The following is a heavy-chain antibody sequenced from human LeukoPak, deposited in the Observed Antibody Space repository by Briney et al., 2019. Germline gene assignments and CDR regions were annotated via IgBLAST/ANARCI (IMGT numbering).Heavy chain of an antibody. J-gene: IGHJ6*04. CDR2: IWYDGSNK. CDR1: GFTFSSYG. D-gene: IGHD6-25*01. Sequence: PGGSLRLSCAAAGFTFSSYGMHWARQAPGKGLEWVAFIWYDGSNKYYADSGKGRFTISRDNSKNTLYLQMNSLRAEDTAVYSCARDPYSSGRGYYGMDVWGKGTTVTVSS. V-gene: IGHV3-33*01. CDR3: ARDPYSSGRGYYGMDV.